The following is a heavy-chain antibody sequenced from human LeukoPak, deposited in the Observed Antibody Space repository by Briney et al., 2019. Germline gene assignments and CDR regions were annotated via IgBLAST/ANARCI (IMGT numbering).Heavy chain of an antibody. D-gene: IGHD2-21*02. J-gene: IGHJ3*01. Sequence: GGSLRLSCAASGFTVSSYYMNWVRQAPGKGLQWGSILYSDGATYYADSVKGRFTISRDNSRSTLYLQMNSLRAEDTAVYFCARVAYYRVTADQITDAFDVWGHGTVVTVSS. V-gene: IGHV3-66*01. CDR3: ARVAYYRVTADQITDAFDV. CDR2: LYSDGAT. CDR1: GFTVSSYY.